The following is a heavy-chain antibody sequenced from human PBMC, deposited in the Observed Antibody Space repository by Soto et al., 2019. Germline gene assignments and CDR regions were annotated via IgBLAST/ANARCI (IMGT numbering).Heavy chain of an antibody. Sequence: ASVKVSCKASGYTFTGYYMHWVRQAPGQGLEWMGWINPNSGGTNYAQKFQGWVTMTRDTSISTAYMELSSLRSEDTAVYYCARGLRRGRRWFDPWGQGTLVTVSS. CDR2: INPNSGGT. CDR1: GYTFTGYY. CDR3: ARGLRRGRRWFDP. D-gene: IGHD2-15*01. J-gene: IGHJ5*02. V-gene: IGHV1-2*04.